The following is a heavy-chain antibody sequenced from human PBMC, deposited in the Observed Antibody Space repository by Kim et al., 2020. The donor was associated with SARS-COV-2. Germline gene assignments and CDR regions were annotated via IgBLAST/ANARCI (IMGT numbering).Heavy chain of an antibody. CDR1: GFTFSNFG. J-gene: IGHJ6*01. V-gene: IGHV3-33*06. CDR2: IWYDGSNK. CDR3: AKPPYDLLTDYPEDYGM. D-gene: IGHD3-9*01. Sequence: GGSLRLSCAASGFTFSNFGLHWVRQAPGRGLEWVAVIWYDGSNKYNADSVKGRFTISRDNSKNTLYLQMNSLRAEDTALYYCAKPPYDLLTDYPEDYGM.